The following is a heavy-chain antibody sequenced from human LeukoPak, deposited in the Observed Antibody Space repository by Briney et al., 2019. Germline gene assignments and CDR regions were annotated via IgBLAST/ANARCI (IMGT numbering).Heavy chain of an antibody. J-gene: IGHJ4*02. V-gene: IGHV3-23*01. D-gene: IGHD6-13*01. CDR1: GFTFKSYG. CDR3: AKVESSWYGGGYYFDY. CDR2: ISGSGAST. Sequence: GGSLRLSCGASGFTFKSYGMSWVRQAPGKGLEGVSAISGSGASTYYADSVKGRFTISRDNSKNALYLQMNSLRAEDPAVYYCAKVESSWYGGGYYFDYWGQGTLVTVSS.